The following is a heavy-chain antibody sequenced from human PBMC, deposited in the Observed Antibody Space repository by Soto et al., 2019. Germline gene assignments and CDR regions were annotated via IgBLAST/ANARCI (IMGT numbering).Heavy chain of an antibody. CDR3: AREDRDRETGLVPAAIDGMDV. Sequence: QVQLVQSGAEVKKPGSSVKVSCKASGGTFSRYSITWVRQAPGHGLEWMGRIIPIFGIASYAQKFQGRVKLTADESTSTAYMELSSLRSDDTAVYYCAREDRDRETGLVPAAIDGMDVWGQGTTVTVSS. CDR1: GGTFSRYS. CDR2: IIPIFGIA. J-gene: IGHJ6*02. D-gene: IGHD2-2*01. V-gene: IGHV1-69*08.